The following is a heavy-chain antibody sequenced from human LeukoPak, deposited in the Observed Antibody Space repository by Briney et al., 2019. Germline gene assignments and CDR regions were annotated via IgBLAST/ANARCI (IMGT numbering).Heavy chain of an antibody. D-gene: IGHD3-9*01. V-gene: IGHV3-23*01. Sequence: PGGSLRLSCAASGFTFSSYAMSWVRQAPGKGLEWVSGISGSGDNTYYADSVKGRFTISRDNSKNTLYVQVNSLGTEDTAAYYCAKLVRYPGEAFDIWGQGTMVTVSS. CDR3: AKLVRYPGEAFDI. J-gene: IGHJ3*02. CDR1: GFTFSSYA. CDR2: ISGSGDNT.